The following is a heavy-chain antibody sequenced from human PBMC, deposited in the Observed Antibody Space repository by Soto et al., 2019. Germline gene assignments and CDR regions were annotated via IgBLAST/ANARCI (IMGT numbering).Heavy chain of an antibody. Sequence: QVQLQESGPGLVKPSETLSLTCAVSGDSISSYYCMWIRQPPGKGLEYICYLYYGRSANYNPSPKSRVTLSVDTSTNQCALTLISMTAADTAVYYCALRSMAVVPEYWGQGTLVTVSS. V-gene: IGHV4-59*01. CDR1: GDSISSYY. CDR2: LYYGRSA. D-gene: IGHD3-22*01. CDR3: ALRSMAVVPEY. J-gene: IGHJ4*02.